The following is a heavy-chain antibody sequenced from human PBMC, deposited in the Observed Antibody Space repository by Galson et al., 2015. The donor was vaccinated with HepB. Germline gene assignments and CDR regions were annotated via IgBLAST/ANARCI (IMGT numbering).Heavy chain of an antibody. V-gene: IGHV3-7*01. CDR2: VNKDGSGR. J-gene: IGHJ5*02. D-gene: IGHD3-9*01. Sequence: SLRLSCAASEFTFSDYWMTWVRQAPGKGLEWVANVNKDGSGRYYVDSVKGRFTISRDNTKNSLYLQMSSLRAEDTAVYYCARGVWDITILPATHKWFDPWGQGTLVTVSS. CDR1: EFTFSDYW. CDR3: ARGVWDITILPATHKWFDP.